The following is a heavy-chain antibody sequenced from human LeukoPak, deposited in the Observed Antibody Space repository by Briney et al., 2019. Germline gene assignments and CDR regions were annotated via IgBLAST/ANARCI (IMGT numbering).Heavy chain of an antibody. CDR1: GFTFSNAW. J-gene: IGHJ1*01. Sequence: GGSLRLSCAASGFTFSNAWMSWVRQAPGEGLEWVGRIKSKTDGGTTDYAAPVKGRFTISRDDSKNTLYLQMNSLRAEDTAVYYCAKEPDYDFWSGSYFHHWGQGTLVTVSS. V-gene: IGHV3-15*01. D-gene: IGHD3-3*01. CDR3: AKEPDYDFWSGSYFHH. CDR2: IKSKTDGGTT.